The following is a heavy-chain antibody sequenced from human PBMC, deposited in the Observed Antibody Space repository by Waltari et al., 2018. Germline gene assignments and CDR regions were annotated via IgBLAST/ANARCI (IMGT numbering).Heavy chain of an antibody. V-gene: IGHV4-38-2*01. J-gene: IGHJ4*02. CDR3: ARLTNTVTTT. D-gene: IGHD4-17*01. CDR1: GYSISSGYY. Sequence: QVQLQESGPGLVKPSETLSLTCAVSGYSISSGYYWGWIRQPPGKGLEWIGSIYHSGSTYYNPSLKSRVTISVDTSKTQFSLKLSSVTAADTAVYYCARLTNTVTTTWGQGTLVTVSS. CDR2: IYHSGST.